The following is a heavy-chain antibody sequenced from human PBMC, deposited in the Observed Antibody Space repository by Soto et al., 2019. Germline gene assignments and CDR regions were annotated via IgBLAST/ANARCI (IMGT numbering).Heavy chain of an antibody. J-gene: IGHJ5*02. CDR2: IYYSGST. Sequence: SETLSLTCTVSGGSISSYYWSWIRQPPGKGLEWIGYIYYSGSTNYNPSLKSRVTISVDTSKNQFSLKMSSVTAADTAVYYCARELGFAVVPAATRWYNWFDPWGQGTLVTVSS. V-gene: IGHV4-59*01. CDR1: GGSISSYY. CDR3: ARELGFAVVPAATRWYNWFDP. D-gene: IGHD2-2*01.